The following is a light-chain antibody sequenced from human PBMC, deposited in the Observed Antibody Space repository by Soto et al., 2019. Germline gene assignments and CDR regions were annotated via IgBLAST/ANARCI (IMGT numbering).Light chain of an antibody. J-gene: IGLJ2*01. CDR2: EVN. V-gene: IGLV2-23*02. Sequence: QSLLTQPASVSGSPGQSITISCTGTSIDVGTYNLVSWHQHHPGKAPKLIIYEVNKRSSGVSNRFSGSKSGSTASLTISRLQAEDEANYYCCSYAGSDTFVFGGGTKLTVL. CDR3: CSYAGSDTFV. CDR1: SIDVGTYNL.